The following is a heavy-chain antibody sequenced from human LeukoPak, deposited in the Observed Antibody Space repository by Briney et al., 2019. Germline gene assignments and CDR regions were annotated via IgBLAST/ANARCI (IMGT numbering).Heavy chain of an antibody. V-gene: IGHV3-53*04. CDR2: IYSGGDT. J-gene: IGHJ4*02. CDR1: GLTVTSNY. D-gene: IGHD5-18*01. Sequence: GGSLRLSCVASGLTVTSNYMSWVRQAPGKGLQWVSDIYSGGDTFYADSVKGRFIISRHNSKSTLYLQMNSLRAEDTAVYYCARAFHGYSYGYVDYWGQGTLVTVSS. CDR3: ARAFHGYSYGYVDY.